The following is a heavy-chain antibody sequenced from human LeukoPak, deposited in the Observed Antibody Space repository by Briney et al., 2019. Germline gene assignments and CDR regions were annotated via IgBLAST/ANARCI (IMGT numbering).Heavy chain of an antibody. D-gene: IGHD3-22*01. CDR1: GFTFSSYS. CDR3: ARRSAVRYYYDSSGYHFDY. J-gene: IGHJ4*02. CDR2: ISSSSSTI. V-gene: IGHV3-48*04. Sequence: GGSLRLSCAASGFTFSSYSMNWVRQAPGKGLEWVSYISSSSSTIYYADSVKGRFTISRDNAKNSLYLQMNSLRAEDTAVYYCARRSAVRYYYDSSGYHFDYWGQGTLVTVSS.